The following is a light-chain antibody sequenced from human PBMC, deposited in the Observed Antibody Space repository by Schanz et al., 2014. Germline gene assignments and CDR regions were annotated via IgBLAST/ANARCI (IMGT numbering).Light chain of an antibody. CDR2: EGT. V-gene: IGLV2-14*02. CDR3: SSYAGSNNRYV. CDR1: SSDVGSYNL. Sequence: QSALTQPASVSGSPGQSITISCTGTSSDVGSYNLVSWYQQHPGKAPKLMIYEGTKRPSGVPDRFTGSKSGNTASLTVSGLQAEDEADYYCSSYAGSNNRYVFGTGTKLTVL. J-gene: IGLJ1*01.